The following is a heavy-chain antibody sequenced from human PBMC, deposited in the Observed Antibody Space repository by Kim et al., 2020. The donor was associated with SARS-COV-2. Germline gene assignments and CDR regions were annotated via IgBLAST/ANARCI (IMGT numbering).Heavy chain of an antibody. CDR1: GFTFSNAW. V-gene: IGHV3-15*01. CDR2: IKSKTDGGTT. D-gene: IGHD4-17*01. Sequence: GGSLRLSCAASGFTFSNAWMSWVRQAPGKGLEWVGRIKSKTDGGTTDYAAPVKGXXTXARDDSKNTLYLXXXSLKTDDKAVYYCXXXLRDYDYYYYGMAVWGQGXXVTVSS. CDR3: XXXLRDYDYYYYGMAV. J-gene: IGHJ6*02.